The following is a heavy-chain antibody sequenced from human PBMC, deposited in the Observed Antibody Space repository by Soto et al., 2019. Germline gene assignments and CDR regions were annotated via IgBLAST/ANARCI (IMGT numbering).Heavy chain of an antibody. J-gene: IGHJ3*02. D-gene: IGHD5-18*01. CDR1: GFTFSSYA. Sequence: QVQLVESGGGVVQPGRSLRLSCAASGFTFSSYAMHWVRQAPGKGLEWVAVISYDGSNKYYADSVKGRFTISRDNSKSTLDLQMNSLRAEDTAVYYCARESAAMVGGGDAFDIWGQGTMVTVSS. CDR3: ARESAAMVGGGDAFDI. CDR2: ISYDGSNK. V-gene: IGHV3-30-3*01.